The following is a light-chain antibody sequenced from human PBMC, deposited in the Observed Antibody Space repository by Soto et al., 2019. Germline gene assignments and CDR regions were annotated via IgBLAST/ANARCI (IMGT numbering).Light chain of an antibody. CDR1: SSDVGGYDY. CDR3: SSYAGSNNFV. Sequence: QSALTQPPSASGSPGQSVTISCTGTSSDVGGYDYVSWYQQHPGKAPKLLIYEVNKRPSGVPDRFSASKSGNTASLTVSGLQAEDEGDYYCSSYAGSNNFVFGTGTKLTVL. V-gene: IGLV2-8*01. CDR2: EVN. J-gene: IGLJ1*01.